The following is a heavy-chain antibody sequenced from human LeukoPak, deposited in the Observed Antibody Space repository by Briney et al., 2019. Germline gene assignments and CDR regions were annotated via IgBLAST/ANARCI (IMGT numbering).Heavy chain of an antibody. CDR3: ARGGLDYGGNQPFDY. Sequence: VASVKVSCKASGGTFSSYAISWVRQAPGQGLEWMGRIIPILGIANYAQKFQGRVTITADKSTSTAYMELSSLRSEDTAVYYCARGGLDYGGNQPFDYWGQGTLVTVSS. J-gene: IGHJ4*02. V-gene: IGHV1-69*04. CDR2: IIPILGIA. CDR1: GGTFSSYA. D-gene: IGHD4-23*01.